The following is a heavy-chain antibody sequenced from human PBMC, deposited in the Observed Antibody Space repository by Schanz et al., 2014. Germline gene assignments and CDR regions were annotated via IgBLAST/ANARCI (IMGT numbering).Heavy chain of an antibody. CDR1: GYTFTSYG. D-gene: IGHD3-10*01. CDR3: ARGSPENMIRGELDY. V-gene: IGHV1-46*03. CDR2: INPIGGST. J-gene: IGHJ4*02. Sequence: QVQLVQSGAEVKKPGASVKVSCKASGYTFTSYGISWVRQAPGQGLEWMGIINPIGGSTTYAQKFRGAVTLTTDTSTDTAYLELTSLRSEDTAVYYCARGSPENMIRGELDYWGQGTLXTVSS.